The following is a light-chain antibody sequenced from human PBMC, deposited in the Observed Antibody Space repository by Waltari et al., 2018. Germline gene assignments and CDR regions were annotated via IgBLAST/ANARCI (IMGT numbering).Light chain of an antibody. CDR1: QSISSY. Sequence: DIQMTQSPSSLSASVGDRVTITCRASQSISSYLNWYQQKPGKAPKLLIYAASSLQSGVPSRFSGSGSGTDFTFTISSLQPEDIATYYCQQYDNLPLTFGQGTKVEIK. J-gene: IGKJ1*01. V-gene: IGKV1-33*01. CDR3: QQYDNLPLT. CDR2: AAS.